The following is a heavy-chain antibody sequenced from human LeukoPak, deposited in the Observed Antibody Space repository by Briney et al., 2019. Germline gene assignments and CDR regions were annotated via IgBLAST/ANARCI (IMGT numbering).Heavy chain of an antibody. Sequence: SETLSLTCTVSGGSISSYYWSWIRQPPGKGLEWIGYIYYSGSTYYNPSLKSRVTISVDTSKNQFSLKLSSVTAADTAVYYCALSSSLTVVDYWGQGTLVTVSS. J-gene: IGHJ4*02. CDR2: IYYSGST. V-gene: IGHV4-59*04. D-gene: IGHD6-19*01. CDR3: ALSSSLTVVDY. CDR1: GGSISSYY.